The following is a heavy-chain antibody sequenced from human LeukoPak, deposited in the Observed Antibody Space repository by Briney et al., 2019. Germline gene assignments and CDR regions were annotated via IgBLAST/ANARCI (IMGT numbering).Heavy chain of an antibody. D-gene: IGHD6-19*01. J-gene: IGHJ4*02. Sequence: SSETLSLTCTVSGGSISSYYWSWIRQPPGKGLEWIGYIYYSGSTNYNPSLKSRVTISVDTSKNQFSLKLSSVTAADTAVYYCARARSSGGIVDYWGQGTLVTVSS. CDR1: GGSISSYY. CDR3: ARARSSGGIVDY. V-gene: IGHV4-59*01. CDR2: IYYSGST.